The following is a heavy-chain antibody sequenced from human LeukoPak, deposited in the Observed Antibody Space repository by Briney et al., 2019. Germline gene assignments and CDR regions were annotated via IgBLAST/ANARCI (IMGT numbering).Heavy chain of an antibody. CDR1: GFTFSSYG. CDR3: ARGAATIFGVVIPPDV. Sequence: GGSLRLSCAASGFTFSSYGMHWVRQAPGKGLEWVAVIWYDGSNKYYADSVKGRFTISRDNSKNTLYLQMNSLRAEDTAVYYCARGAATIFGVVIPPDVWGQGTTVTVSS. J-gene: IGHJ6*02. D-gene: IGHD3-3*01. V-gene: IGHV3-33*01. CDR2: IWYDGSNK.